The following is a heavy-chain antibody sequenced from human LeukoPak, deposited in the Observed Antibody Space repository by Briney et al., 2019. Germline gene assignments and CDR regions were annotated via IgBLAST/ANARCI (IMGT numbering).Heavy chain of an antibody. J-gene: IGHJ3*02. CDR3: ARDIGIAARPRSAFDI. CDR2: INPNSGGT. V-gene: IGHV1-2*02. D-gene: IGHD6-6*01. CDR1: GYTFTGYY. Sequence: ASVKVSCKASGYTFTGYYMHWVRQDPGQGLEWMGWINPNSGGTNYAQKFQGRVTMTRDTSISTAYMELSRLRSDDTAVYYCARDIGIAARPRSAFDIWGQGTMVTVSS.